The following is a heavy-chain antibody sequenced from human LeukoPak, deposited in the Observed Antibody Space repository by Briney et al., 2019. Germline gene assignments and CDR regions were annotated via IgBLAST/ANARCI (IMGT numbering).Heavy chain of an antibody. Sequence: PGGSLRLSCAASGFTFSSYGMHWVRQAPGKGLEWVAVIWYDGSNKYYADSVKGRFTISRDNSKNTLYLQMNSLRAEDTAVYYCARSVAVVAALSNWGQGTLVTVSS. V-gene: IGHV3-33*01. D-gene: IGHD2-15*01. J-gene: IGHJ4*02. CDR3: ARSVAVVAALSN. CDR2: IWYDGSNK. CDR1: GFTFSSYG.